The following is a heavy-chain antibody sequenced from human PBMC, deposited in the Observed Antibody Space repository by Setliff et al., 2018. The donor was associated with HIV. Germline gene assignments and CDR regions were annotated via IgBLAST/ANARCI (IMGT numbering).Heavy chain of an antibody. J-gene: IGHJ3*02. CDR3: ARLFQWMSYSFDI. D-gene: IGHD5-12*01. Sequence: SETLSLTCTVSGDSINNYYWSWIRQPPGKGLEWIGYVYSTGSTNSKSSLTTRVTMSVDTSKSQFSLKLSSVTAADTGVYYCARLFQWMSYSFDIWGQGTVVTVSS. CDR1: GDSINNYY. CDR2: VYSTGST. V-gene: IGHV4-4*08.